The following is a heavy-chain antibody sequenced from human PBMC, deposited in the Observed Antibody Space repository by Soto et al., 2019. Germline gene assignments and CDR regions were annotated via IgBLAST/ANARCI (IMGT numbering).Heavy chain of an antibody. Sequence: SVKVSCKASGGTFSSYAISWVRQAPGQGLEWMGGIIPIFGTANYAQKFQGRVTITADKSTSTAYMELSSLRSEDTAVYYCARDIGSGWPYYYYYGMDVWGQGTTVTGSS. V-gene: IGHV1-69*06. CDR2: IIPIFGTA. D-gene: IGHD6-19*01. CDR3: ARDIGSGWPYYYYYGMDV. CDR1: GGTFSSYA. J-gene: IGHJ6*02.